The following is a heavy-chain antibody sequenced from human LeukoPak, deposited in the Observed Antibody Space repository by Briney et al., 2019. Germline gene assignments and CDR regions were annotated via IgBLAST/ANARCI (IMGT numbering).Heavy chain of an antibody. D-gene: IGHD3-22*01. V-gene: IGHV3-30*04. CDR2: ISFDGSNK. Sequence: GGSLRLSCAASGFTFSSYAMHWVRQAPGKGLEWVAVISFDGSNKYYADSVKGRFTISRDISKNTLYLQMSSLRAEDTAVYHCARAGLLIGYFDYWGQGTLVTVSS. J-gene: IGHJ4*02. CDR3: ARAGLLIGYFDY. CDR1: GFTFSSYA.